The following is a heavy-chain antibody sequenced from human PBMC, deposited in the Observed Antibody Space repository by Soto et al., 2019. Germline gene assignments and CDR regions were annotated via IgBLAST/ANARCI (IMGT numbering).Heavy chain of an antibody. CDR1: VFTFRNYG. J-gene: IGHJ4*02. CDR3: ERDVRSSRYAL. CDR2: IWYDGSNK. D-gene: IGHD2-2*01. V-gene: IGHV3-33*01. Sequence: QVQLVESGGGVVQPGRSLRLSCAASVFTFRNYGMHWFRQAPGKGLEWLAVIWYDGSNKYYADSVTGRFTISRDNSKTTLDLEMNSRRDEDTAVYYCERDVRSSRYALWGEGTLVIVSS.